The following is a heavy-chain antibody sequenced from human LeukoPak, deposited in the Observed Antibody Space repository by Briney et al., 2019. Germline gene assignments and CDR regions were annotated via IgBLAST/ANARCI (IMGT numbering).Heavy chain of an antibody. CDR2: IYYSGST. J-gene: IGHJ4*02. CDR1: GGSISSSSYY. CDR3: ARMAGKY. D-gene: IGHD5-24*01. Sequence: PSETLSHTCTVSGGSISSSSYYWGWIRQPPGKGLEWIGSIYYSGSTYYNPSLKSRVTISVDTSKNQFSLKLSSGTAADTAVYYCARMAGKYWGQGTLVTVSS. V-gene: IGHV4-39*01.